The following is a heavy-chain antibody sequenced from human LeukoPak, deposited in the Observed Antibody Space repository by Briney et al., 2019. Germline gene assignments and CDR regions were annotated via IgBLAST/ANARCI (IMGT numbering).Heavy chain of an antibody. J-gene: IGHJ6*02. V-gene: IGHV3-13*04. CDR1: RFSLSIYD. CDR3: ARGNRGPYYYYVRDV. Sequence: GGSQRLSCASSRFSLSIYDMHWARQPTGKGVEWVSFIGTAGYKYYPGPVKGRFPISRENAKNSLYLQMNSLRAGDTAVYYCARGNRGPYYYYVRDVWGQGTTISVSS. D-gene: IGHD1-14*01. CDR2: IGTAGYK.